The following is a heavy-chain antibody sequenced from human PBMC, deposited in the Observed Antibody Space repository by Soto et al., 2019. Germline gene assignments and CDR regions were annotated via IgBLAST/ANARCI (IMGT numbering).Heavy chain of an antibody. CDR1: GGSISSGGYS. J-gene: IGHJ4*02. D-gene: IGHD4-17*01. Sequence: SETLSLTCAVSGGSISSGGYSWSWIRQPPGKGLEWIGYIYHSGSTYYNPSLKSRVTISVDRSKNQFSLKLSSVTAADTAVYYCASIYGDYGLDYWGQGTLVTVSS. V-gene: IGHV4-30-2*01. CDR3: ASIYGDYGLDY. CDR2: IYHSGST.